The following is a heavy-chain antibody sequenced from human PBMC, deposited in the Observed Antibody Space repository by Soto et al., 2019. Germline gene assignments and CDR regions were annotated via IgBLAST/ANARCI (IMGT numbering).Heavy chain of an antibody. CDR3: ARGSGGLVV. Sequence: EVQLVESGGGLVKPGGSLRLSCAASGFTFSIFTMNWVRQAPGKGLEWVSSFSSVSSYIYYADSVKGRFTISRDNAKNSLYLQMNSLTAEDTAVYYCARGSGGLVVRGQGTTVTFS. J-gene: IGHJ6*02. D-gene: IGHD3-10*01. CDR2: FSSVSSYI. V-gene: IGHV3-21*01. CDR1: GFTFSIFT.